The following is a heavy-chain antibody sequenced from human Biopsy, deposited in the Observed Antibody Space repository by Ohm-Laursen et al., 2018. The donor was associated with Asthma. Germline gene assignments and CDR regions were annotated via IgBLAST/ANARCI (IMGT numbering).Heavy chain of an antibody. J-gene: IGHJ4*02. CDR1: GGSFSNFA. CDR2: ILTKFDIT. D-gene: IGHD3-22*01. V-gene: IGHV1-69*04. CDR3: ARSYDTDSYPVLVLDY. Sequence: SVKVSCKSSGGSFSNFAFSWVRQAPGHGLEWMGTILTKFDITSYAEKFQGRATITADKSTSTTYMELSRLRSEDTAVYYCARSYDTDSYPVLVLDYWGQGTLVTVSS.